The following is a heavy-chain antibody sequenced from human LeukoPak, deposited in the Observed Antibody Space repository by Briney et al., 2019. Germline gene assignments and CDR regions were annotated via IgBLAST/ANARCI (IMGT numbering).Heavy chain of an antibody. J-gene: IGHJ4*02. V-gene: IGHV3-48*03. D-gene: IGHD6-13*01. CDR1: GFTFSSYE. Sequence: PGGSLRLSCAASGFTFSSYEMNWVRQAPGKGLEWVSYISGSASTIYYADSVKGRFTISRDNAKNSLYLQMNSLRAEDTAVYYCAVQPGYSSSCHGCDYWGQGTLVTVSS. CDR3: AVQPGYSSSCHGCDY. CDR2: ISGSASTI.